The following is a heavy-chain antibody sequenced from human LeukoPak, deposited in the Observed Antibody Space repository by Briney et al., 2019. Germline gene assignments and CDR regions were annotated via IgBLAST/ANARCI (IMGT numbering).Heavy chain of an antibody. V-gene: IGHV3-23*01. CDR3: AKTSIAADHFDY. CDR1: GFTFSSYA. CDR2: ISGSGDST. J-gene: IGHJ4*02. Sequence: GGSLRLSCAASGFTFSSYAMGWVRQAPGKGLEWVSGISGSGDSTYYADSVKGRFTISRDNSKNTLYLQMNSLRAEDTAVYYCAKTSIAADHFDYWGQGTLVTVSS. D-gene: IGHD6-13*01.